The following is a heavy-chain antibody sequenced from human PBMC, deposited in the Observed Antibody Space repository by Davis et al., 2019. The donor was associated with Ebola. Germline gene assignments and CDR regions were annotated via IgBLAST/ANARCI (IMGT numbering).Heavy chain of an antibody. Sequence: PGGSLRLSCTVSGGSISSYYWSWIRQPPGKGLEWIGYIYYSGSTNYNPSLKSRVTISVDTSKNQFSLKLSSVTAADTAVYYCASKRDSYYYMDVWGKGTTVTVSS. CDR3: ASKRDSYYYMDV. V-gene: IGHV4-59*01. CDR1: GGSISSYY. CDR2: IYYSGST. J-gene: IGHJ6*03.